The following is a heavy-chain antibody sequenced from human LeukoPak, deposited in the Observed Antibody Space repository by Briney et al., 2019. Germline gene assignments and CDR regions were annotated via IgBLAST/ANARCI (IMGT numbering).Heavy chain of an antibody. CDR1: GFTFSSYA. D-gene: IGHD2-2*01. CDR3: AKDCSSTSCYNWFDR. Sequence: PGGSLRLSCAASGFTFSSYAMSWVRQAPGKGLEWVSAISGSGGSTYYADSVKGRFTISRDNSKNTLYLQMNSLRAEDTAVYYCAKDCSSTSCYNWFDRWGQGTLVTVSS. V-gene: IGHV3-23*01. J-gene: IGHJ5*02. CDR2: ISGSGGST.